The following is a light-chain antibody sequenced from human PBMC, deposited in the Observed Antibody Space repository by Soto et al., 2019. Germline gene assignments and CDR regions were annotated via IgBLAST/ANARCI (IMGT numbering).Light chain of an antibody. CDR1: QSISSW. CDR3: QQYNSYSSWT. V-gene: IGKV1-5*03. Sequence: DIRMTQSPSTLSASVGDRVTITCRASQSISSWLAWYQQKPGKAPKPLIYKASRLERGVPSRFSGSGSGTEFTLTISSLQPDDFATYYCQQYNSYSSWTFXQGTKLDIK. J-gene: IGKJ1*01. CDR2: KAS.